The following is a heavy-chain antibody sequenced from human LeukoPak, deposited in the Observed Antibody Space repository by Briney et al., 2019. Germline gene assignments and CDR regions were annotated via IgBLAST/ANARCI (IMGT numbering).Heavy chain of an antibody. CDR1: GFPFSSYG. Sequence: PGGSLRLSCAASGFPFSSYGMHWVRQAPGKGLEWVAVIWYDGSNKYYADSVKGRFTISRDNSKNTLYPQMNSLRAEDTAVYYCARDHVAVNYYYGMDVWGQGTTVTVSS. J-gene: IGHJ6*02. D-gene: IGHD6-19*01. V-gene: IGHV3-33*01. CDR3: ARDHVAVNYYYGMDV. CDR2: IWYDGSNK.